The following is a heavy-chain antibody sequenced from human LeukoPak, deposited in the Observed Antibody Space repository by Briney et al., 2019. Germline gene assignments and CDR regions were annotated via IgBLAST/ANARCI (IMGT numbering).Heavy chain of an antibody. J-gene: IGHJ4*02. D-gene: IGHD4-23*01. Sequence: SETLSLTCTVSGGSISSYYWSWIRQPPGKGLEWIGYIYYSGSTNYNPSLKSRVTISVDTSKNQFSLKLSSVTAADTAVYYCARFTLTAVAPDPFFDYWGQGTLVTVSS. CDR1: GGSISSYY. CDR2: IYYSGST. V-gene: IGHV4-59*01. CDR3: ARFTLTAVAPDPFFDY.